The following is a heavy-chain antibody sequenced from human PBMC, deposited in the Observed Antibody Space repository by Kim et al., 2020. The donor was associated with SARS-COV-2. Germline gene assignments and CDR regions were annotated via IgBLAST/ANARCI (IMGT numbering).Heavy chain of an antibody. J-gene: IGHJ6*01. CDR2: ISADSSVI. CDR3: AREPLDSNGYIHYGMDV. CDR1: GFTFSRYD. V-gene: IGHV3-48*04. D-gene: IGHD3-22*01. Sequence: GGSLRLSCAASGFTFSRYDMNWVRQAPGKGLEWVSYISADSSVIHYADSVKGRFTISRDNAKNSLFLQMNSLRAEDTSLYYCAREPLDSNGYIHYGMDV.